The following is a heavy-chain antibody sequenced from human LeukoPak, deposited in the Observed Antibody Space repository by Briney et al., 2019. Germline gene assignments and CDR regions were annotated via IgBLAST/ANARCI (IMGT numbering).Heavy chain of an antibody. V-gene: IGHV3-48*04. D-gene: IGHD2-15*01. CDR3: ARDDFYIVVVVGLDY. J-gene: IGHJ4*02. CDR2: ISSSSSTI. CDR1: GFTFSSYS. Sequence: GGSLRLSCAASGFTFSSYSMNWVRQAPGKGLEWVSYISSSSSTIYYADSVKGRFTISRDNAKNSLYLQMNSLRAEDTAVYYCARDDFYIVVVVGLDYWGQGILVTVSS.